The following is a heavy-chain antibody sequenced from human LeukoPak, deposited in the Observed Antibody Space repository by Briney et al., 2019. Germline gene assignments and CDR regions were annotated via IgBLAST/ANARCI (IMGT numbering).Heavy chain of an antibody. CDR2: INPNSGGT. Sequence: ASVKVSCKASGYTFTGYYMHWVRQAPGQGREWMGWINPNSGGTNYAQKFQGRVTMTRDTSISTAYMELSSLRSDDTAVYYCATARDRNSVYSSLDYWGQGTLVTVSS. J-gene: IGHJ4*02. CDR1: GYTFTGYY. CDR3: ATARDRNSVYSSLDY. D-gene: IGHD5/OR15-5a*01. V-gene: IGHV1-2*02.